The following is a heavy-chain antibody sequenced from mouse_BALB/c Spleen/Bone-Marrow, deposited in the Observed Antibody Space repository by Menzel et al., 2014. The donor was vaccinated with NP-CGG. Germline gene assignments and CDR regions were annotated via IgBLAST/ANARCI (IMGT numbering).Heavy chain of an antibody. Sequence: EVMLVESGGGLMKPGGSLKLSCAPSGFTFSDYYMYWVRQPPEKSLEWVATLSDGGTYSYYADSVKGRFTISRDNAKSNLYLQMNSLKSEDTAMYYCARDMGDYWGQGTTLTVSS. J-gene: IGHJ2*01. CDR1: GFTFSDYY. V-gene: IGHV5-4*02. D-gene: IGHD1-1*02. CDR2: LSDGGTYS. CDR3: ARDMGDY.